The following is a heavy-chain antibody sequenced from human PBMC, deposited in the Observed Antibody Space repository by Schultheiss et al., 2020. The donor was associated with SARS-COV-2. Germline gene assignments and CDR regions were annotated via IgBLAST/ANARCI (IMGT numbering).Heavy chain of an antibody. CDR3: ARDHEDIVVVVAATPYYGMDV. Sequence: ASVKVSCKASGYTFTSYGISWVRQAPGQGLEWMGWISAFNGNTNYAQKLQGRVTMTTDTSTSTAYMELRSLRSDDTAVYYCARDHEDIVVVVAATPYYGMDVWGQGTTVTVSS. J-gene: IGHJ6*02. CDR1: GYTFTSYG. D-gene: IGHD2-15*01. V-gene: IGHV1-18*01. CDR2: ISAFNGNT.